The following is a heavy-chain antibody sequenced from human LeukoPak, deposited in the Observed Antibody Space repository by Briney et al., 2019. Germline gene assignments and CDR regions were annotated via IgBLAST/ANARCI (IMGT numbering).Heavy chain of an antibody. CDR2: INHSGST. Sequence: PSETLSLTCAVYGGSFSGYYWSWIRQPPGKGLEWIGEINHSGSTNYNPSLKSRVTISVDTSKNQFSLKLSSETAADTAVYYCARAPSGYDDYWGQGTLVTVSS. CDR1: GGSFSGYY. J-gene: IGHJ4*02. V-gene: IGHV4-34*01. D-gene: IGHD5-12*01. CDR3: ARAPSGYDDY.